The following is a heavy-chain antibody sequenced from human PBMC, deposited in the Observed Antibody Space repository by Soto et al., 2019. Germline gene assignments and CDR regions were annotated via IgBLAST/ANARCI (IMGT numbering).Heavy chain of an antibody. V-gene: IGHV1-3*01. J-gene: IGHJ4*02. D-gene: IGHD2-2*01. CDR2: INAGNGNT. Sequence: ASVKVSCKASGYTFTSYAMHWVRQAPGQRLEWMGWINAGNGNTKYSQKFQGRVTITRDTSASTAYMELSSLRSEDTAVYYCARAYCSSTSCYAGANDYWGQGTLVTVS. CDR1: GYTFTSYA. CDR3: ARAYCSSTSCYAGANDY.